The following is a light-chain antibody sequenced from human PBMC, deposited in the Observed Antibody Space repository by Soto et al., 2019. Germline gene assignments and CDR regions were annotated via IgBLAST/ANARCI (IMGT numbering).Light chain of an antibody. CDR1: QSVGSY. V-gene: IGKV3-15*01. J-gene: IGKJ2*01. CDR2: GAS. Sequence: EIVMTQSPATLSVSPGGRATLSCRASQSVGSYLAWYQQRPGQPPRLLIYGASTRATGIPARFSGSGSGTEFSLTISSLQSEDFAVYYCQQYNTWPPRYTFGQGTKLEMK. CDR3: QQYNTWPPRYT.